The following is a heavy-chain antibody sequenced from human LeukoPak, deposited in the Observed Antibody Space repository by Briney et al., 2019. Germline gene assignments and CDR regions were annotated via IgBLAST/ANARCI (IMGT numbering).Heavy chain of an antibody. J-gene: IGHJ4*02. CDR2: INHSGST. V-gene: IGHV4-34*01. Sequence: PSETLSLTCAVYGGSFSGYYWSWIRQPPGKGLEWIGEINHSGSTNYNPSLKSRVTISVDTSKNQFSLKLTSVTAADTAVFYCAREGGYSYGDAPLHFDYWGQGTLVNVPS. CDR3: AREGGYSYGDAPLHFDY. CDR1: GGSFSGYY. D-gene: IGHD5-18*01.